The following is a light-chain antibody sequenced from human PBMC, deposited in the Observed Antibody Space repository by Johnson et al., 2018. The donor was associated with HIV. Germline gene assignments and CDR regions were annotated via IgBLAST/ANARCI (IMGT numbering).Light chain of an antibody. J-gene: IGLJ1*01. Sequence: QSVLTQPPSVSAAPGQKVTISCSGSNSNIGNNYISWYQQLPGTAPKLLIYDNNKRPSGIPDRFSGSKSGTSATLGITGLQTGDEADYYCETWDSSLSGYYVFGTGPKLTVL. CDR1: NSNIGNNY. CDR3: ETWDSSLSGYYV. CDR2: DNN. V-gene: IGLV1-51*01.